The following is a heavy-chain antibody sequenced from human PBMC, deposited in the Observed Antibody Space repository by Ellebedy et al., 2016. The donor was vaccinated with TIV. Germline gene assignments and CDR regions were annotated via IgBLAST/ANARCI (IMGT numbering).Heavy chain of an antibody. D-gene: IGHD2/OR15-2a*01. CDR1: GFTFSNYA. Sequence: PGGSLRLSCAASGFTFSNYAMHWVRQAPGKGLEWVAAIVYDGSNKYYADSVKGRFTISRDKSKNTLHLQMNSLRAEDTAVYYCARGGTFGGYWGRGTLVTVSS. CDR2: IVYDGSNK. CDR3: ARGGTFGGY. J-gene: IGHJ4*02. V-gene: IGHV3-30*14.